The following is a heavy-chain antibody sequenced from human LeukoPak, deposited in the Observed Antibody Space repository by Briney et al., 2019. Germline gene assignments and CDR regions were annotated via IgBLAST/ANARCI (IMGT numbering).Heavy chain of an antibody. V-gene: IGHV4-39*01. CDR3: ARREYYDSSGYR. Sequence: PSETLSLTCTVSGGSISSSSYYWGWIRQPPGKGLEWLGSIYNSGSTYYNPSLKSRATTSVDTSKNQFSLKLSSVTAAETAVYFCARREYYDSSGYRWGQGTRVSVST. CDR1: GGSISSSSYY. CDR2: IYNSGST. D-gene: IGHD3-22*01. J-gene: IGHJ4*02.